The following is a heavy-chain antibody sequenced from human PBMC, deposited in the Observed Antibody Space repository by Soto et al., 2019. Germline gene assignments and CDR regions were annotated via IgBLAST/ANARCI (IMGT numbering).Heavy chain of an antibody. V-gene: IGHV4-59*01. Sequence: ETLSLTCSVSCGSISGSYWSWILQSPGKGLEWLGYVYYTGSTNYSPSLRSRVSISVDTSKNEFSLRLSSVTAADTAVYFCARSVAVPGAHIDYWGQGTQVTVSS. CDR3: ARSVAVPGAHIDY. CDR1: CGSISGSY. J-gene: IGHJ4*02. D-gene: IGHD6-19*01. CDR2: VYYTGST.